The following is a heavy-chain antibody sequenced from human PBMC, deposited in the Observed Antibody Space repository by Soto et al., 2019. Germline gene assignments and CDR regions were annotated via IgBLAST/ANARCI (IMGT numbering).Heavy chain of an antibody. Sequence: PGESLKISCKGSGYSFTSYWISWVRQMPGKGLEWMGRIDPSDSYTNYSPSFQGHVTISADKSISTAYLQWSSLKASDTAMYYCARHRYYDFWRGYYPYYYYGMDVWGQGTTVTVSS. D-gene: IGHD3-3*01. CDR1: GYSFTSYW. V-gene: IGHV5-10-1*01. J-gene: IGHJ6*02. CDR2: IDPSDSYT. CDR3: ARHRYYDFWRGYYPYYYYGMDV.